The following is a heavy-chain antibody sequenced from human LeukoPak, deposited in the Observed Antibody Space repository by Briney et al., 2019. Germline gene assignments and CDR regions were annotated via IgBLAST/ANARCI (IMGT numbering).Heavy chain of an antibody. CDR3: AKERPVDTAMVRPFDY. D-gene: IGHD5-18*01. CDR1: GFTFSSYA. Sequence: GGSLRLSCAASGFTFSSYAMTWVRQAPGKGLEWVSAISGSGGNTYYADSVKGRFTISRDSSRNTLYLQMNSLRAEDTAVYYCAKERPVDTAMVRPFDYWGQGTLVTVSS. CDR2: ISGSGGNT. J-gene: IGHJ4*02. V-gene: IGHV3-23*01.